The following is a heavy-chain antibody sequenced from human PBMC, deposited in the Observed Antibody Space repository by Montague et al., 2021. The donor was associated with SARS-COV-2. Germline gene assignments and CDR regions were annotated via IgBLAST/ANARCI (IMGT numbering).Heavy chain of an antibody. CDR1: GGSVSSGSYY. CDR2: IYYTGST. D-gene: IGHD1-14*01. CDR3: ARISGITSWYYDY. V-gene: IGHV4-61*01. J-gene: IGHJ4*02. Sequence: SGTLSLTCTVSGGSVSSGSYYWSWIRQPPGKGLQSIGYIYYTGSTNYXPSLQSRVTISVDSSRNQFSVRLSSVTAADTAVYYCARISGITSWYYDYWGQGTLVTVSS.